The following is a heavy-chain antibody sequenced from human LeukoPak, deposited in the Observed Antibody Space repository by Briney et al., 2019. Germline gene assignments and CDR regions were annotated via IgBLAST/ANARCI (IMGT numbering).Heavy chain of an antibody. CDR1: GFTFSSYG. D-gene: IGHD5-24*01. J-gene: IGHJ4*02. Sequence: PGGSLRLSCAASGFTFSSYGMHWVRQAPGKGLEWVAFIQYDGRFTYHADSVKGRFTISRDNSKNTLYLQMSSLRAEDTALYYCAKEDGESAGSSLSFWGQGTLVSVSS. V-gene: IGHV3-30*02. CDR3: AKEDGESAGSSLSF. CDR2: IQYDGRFT.